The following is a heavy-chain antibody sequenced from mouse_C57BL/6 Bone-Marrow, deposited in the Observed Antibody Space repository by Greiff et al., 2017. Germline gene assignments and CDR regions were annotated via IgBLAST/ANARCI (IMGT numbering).Heavy chain of an antibody. CDR2: IHPSDSDT. J-gene: IGHJ4*01. CDR1: GYTFTSYW. D-gene: IGHD1-1*01. CDR3: AIPFYYYGSSYGYAMDY. V-gene: IGHV1-74*01. Sequence: QVQLQQPGAELVKPGASVKVSCKASGYTFTSYWMHWVKQRPGQGLEWIGRIHPSDSDTNYNQKFKGKDTLTVDKSSSTAYMQHSSLTSEDSAVYDCAIPFYYYGSSYGYAMDYWGQGTSVTVSS.